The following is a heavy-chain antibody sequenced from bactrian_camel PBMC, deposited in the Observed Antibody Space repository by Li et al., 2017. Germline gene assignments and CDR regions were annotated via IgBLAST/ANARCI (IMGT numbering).Heavy chain of an antibody. V-gene: IGHV3S53*01. Sequence: HVQLVESGGGSVQAGGSLRLSCAASGYIYARMCMGWFRQAPGKEREGVAAIAPSTGSTYYDDSVKGRFTVSHVNANNTLHLQMNSLKPEDTAMHYCAADFICRRLSIDGNEYNYWGQGTQVTVS. CDR2: IAPSTGST. CDR1: GYIYARMC. J-gene: IGHJ4*01. CDR3: AADFICRRLSIDGNEYNY.